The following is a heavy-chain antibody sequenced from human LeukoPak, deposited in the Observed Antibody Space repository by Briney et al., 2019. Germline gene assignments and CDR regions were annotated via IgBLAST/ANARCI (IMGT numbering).Heavy chain of an antibody. J-gene: IGHJ3*02. CDR1: GGSISSYY. Sequence: SETLSLTCTVSGGSISSYYWSWIRQPPGKGLEWIGYIYYSGSTNYNPSLKSRVTISVDTSKNQFSLKLSSVTAADTAVYYCARRGIGYQHDAFDIWGQGTMVTVSS. CDR3: ARRGIGYQHDAFDI. CDR2: IYYSGST. V-gene: IGHV4-59*08. D-gene: IGHD3-22*01.